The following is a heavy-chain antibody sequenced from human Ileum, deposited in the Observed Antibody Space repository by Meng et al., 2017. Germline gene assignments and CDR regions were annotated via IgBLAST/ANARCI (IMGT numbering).Heavy chain of an antibody. CDR2: IKQDGSDK. Sequence: GGSLRLSCVASGFTFSYSWLSWVRQAPGKGLEWVANIKQDGSDKYYLASVKGRFTISRDNATNSLYLQMNSLKAEDTAVYYCARVSPVGLEGYWGQGTLVTVSS. CDR3: ARVSPVGLEGY. J-gene: IGHJ4*02. CDR1: GFTFSYSW. D-gene: IGHD1-26*01. V-gene: IGHV3-7*01.